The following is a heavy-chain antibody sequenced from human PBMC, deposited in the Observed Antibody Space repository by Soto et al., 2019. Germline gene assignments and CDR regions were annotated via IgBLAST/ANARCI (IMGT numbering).Heavy chain of an antibody. Sequence: GGPKRLSKAASEVNISSLSRSRVRQATGKGLEWVSSISSSSSYIYHADSVKGRFTIARDHAKNSLYLQMNSLRAEDTAVYYCASLARNCSGGSCYGMFDYWGQGTLVPVSS. CDR1: EVNISSLS. D-gene: IGHD2-15*01. CDR2: ISSSSSYI. V-gene: IGHV3-21*01. J-gene: IGHJ4*02. CDR3: ASLARNCSGGSCYGMFDY.